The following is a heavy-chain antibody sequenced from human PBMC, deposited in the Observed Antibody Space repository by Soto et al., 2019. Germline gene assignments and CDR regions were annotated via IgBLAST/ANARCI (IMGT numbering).Heavy chain of an antibody. CDR1: GFTFSSYW. Sequence: GGSLRLSCAASGFTFSSYWMHWVRQAPGKGLVWVSRINSDGSSTSYADSVKGRFTISRDNAKNTLYLQMNSLRAEDTAVYYCASWNPTEGTDVWGQGTTVTVSS. V-gene: IGHV3-74*01. CDR3: ASWNPTEGTDV. CDR2: INSDGSST. J-gene: IGHJ6*02. D-gene: IGHD1-1*01.